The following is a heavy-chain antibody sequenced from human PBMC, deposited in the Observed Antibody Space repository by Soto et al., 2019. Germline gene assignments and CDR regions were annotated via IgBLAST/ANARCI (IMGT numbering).Heavy chain of an antibody. D-gene: IGHD4-17*01. CDR2: IWYDGTQK. CDR3: ARAGGTTVTGLWHFDS. J-gene: IGHJ4*02. V-gene: IGHV3-33*01. Sequence: PGGSLRLSCEASGFTFNTYSMHWVRQPPGKGLEWLAAIWYDGTQKYYEDSVKGRFIISRDNSKKTLYLEMNSLRAEDTAVYYCARAGGTTVTGLWHFDSWGQGTLVTVSS. CDR1: GFTFNTYS.